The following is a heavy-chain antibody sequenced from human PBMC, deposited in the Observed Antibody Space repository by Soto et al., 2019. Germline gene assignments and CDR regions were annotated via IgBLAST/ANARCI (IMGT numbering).Heavy chain of an antibody. CDR1: GFTVSSNY. CDR2: IYSGGST. CDR3: ARAGEFDIVVVPAASN. J-gene: IGHJ6*02. V-gene: IGHV3-53*01. D-gene: IGHD2-2*01. Sequence: GGSLRLSCAASGFTVSSNYMSWVRQAPGKGLEWVSVIYSGGSTYYADSVKGRFTISRDNSKNTLYLQMNSLRAEDTAVYYCARAGEFDIVVVPAASNWGQGTTVTVSS.